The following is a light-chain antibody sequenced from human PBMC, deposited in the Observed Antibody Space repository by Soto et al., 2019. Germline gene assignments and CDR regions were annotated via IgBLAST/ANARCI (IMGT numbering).Light chain of an antibody. V-gene: IGLV2-11*01. CDR3: CSYAGSYPVP. J-gene: IGLJ2*01. CDR1: SSDIGGYNY. CDR2: DVN. Sequence: QSALTQPRSVSGSPGQSVTISCTGTSSDIGGYNYVSWYQQHPGKAPKTIIYDVNQRPSGVPDRFSGSKSGNTASLTISGLQAEDEADYYCCSYAGSYPVPFGGGTKLTVL.